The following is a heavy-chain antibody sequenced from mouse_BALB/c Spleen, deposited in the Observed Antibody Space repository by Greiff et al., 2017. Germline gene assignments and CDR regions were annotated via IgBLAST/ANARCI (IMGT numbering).Heavy chain of an antibody. D-gene: IGHD2-4*01. Sequence: VQLQQTGPELVKPGASVKISCKASGYSFTDYIMLWVKQSHGKSLEWIGNINPYYGSTSYNLKFKGKATLTVDKSSSTAYMQLNSLTSEDSAVYYCAREGNYDEYYFDYWGQGTTLTVSA. CDR3: AREGNYDEYYFDY. CDR2: INPYYGST. CDR1: GYSFTDYI. V-gene: IGHV1-39*01. J-gene: IGHJ2*01.